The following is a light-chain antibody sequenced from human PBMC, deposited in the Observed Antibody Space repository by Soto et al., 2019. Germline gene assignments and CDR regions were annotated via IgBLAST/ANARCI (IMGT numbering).Light chain of an antibody. J-gene: IGKJ1*01. V-gene: IGKV3-20*01. CDR2: GAS. Sequence: EIVLTQSPGTLSLSPGERATLSCRASQSVSSSYLAWFQQKPGQAPRLLIYGASSRATGVPDRFSGSGSGTDFTLTISRLEPEDVAVYYCQQCGPSPWTFGQGTKVEIK. CDR1: QSVSSSY. CDR3: QQCGPSPWT.